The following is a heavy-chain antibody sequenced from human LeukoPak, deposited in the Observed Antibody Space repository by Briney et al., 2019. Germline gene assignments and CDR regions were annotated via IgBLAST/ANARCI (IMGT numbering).Heavy chain of an antibody. CDR3: AKERVRGVIFDAFDI. CDR2: LSSDGSNS. D-gene: IGHD3-10*01. CDR1: AFTSTTFG. V-gene: IGHV3-30*18. J-gene: IGHJ3*02. Sequence: RRSLRPSCAASAFTSTTFGMHWVRHAPSKGRGWVAVLSSDGSNSHYTDSLKGAVTISRETSTKTMYLQMNSLRPEDTAVYHCAKERVRGVIFDAFDIWGQGTMVSVSS.